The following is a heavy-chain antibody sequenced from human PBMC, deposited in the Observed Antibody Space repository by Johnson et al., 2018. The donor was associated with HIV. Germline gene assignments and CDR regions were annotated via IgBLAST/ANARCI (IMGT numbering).Heavy chain of an antibody. CDR3: AKGQVARGAFDI. CDR2: ISYDGSNK. J-gene: IGHJ3*02. V-gene: IGHV3-30*18. CDR1: GFTVSTNY. Sequence: QVQLVESGGGLVKPGGSLRLSCAASGFTVSTNYMSWIRQAPGKGLEWVAVISYDGSNKYYADSVKGRFTISSDNSKNTLYRQMNSLRAEDTAVYSCAKGQVARGAFDIWGQGTMVTVSS.